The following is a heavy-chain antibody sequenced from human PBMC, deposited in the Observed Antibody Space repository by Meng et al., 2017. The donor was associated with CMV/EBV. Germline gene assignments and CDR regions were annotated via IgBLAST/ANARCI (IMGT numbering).Heavy chain of an antibody. CDR2: IYSGGST. D-gene: IGHD2-2*01. CDR3: ARDKRYCSSTSCYRNFDY. Sequence: GGSLRLSCAASGFTVSSNYMSWVRQAPGEGLECVSVIYSGGSTYYADSVKGRFTFSRDNSKNTLYLQMNSLRAEDTAVYYCARDKRYCSSTSCYRNFDYWGQGTLVTVSS. V-gene: IGHV3-66*02. CDR1: GFTVSSNY. J-gene: IGHJ4*02.